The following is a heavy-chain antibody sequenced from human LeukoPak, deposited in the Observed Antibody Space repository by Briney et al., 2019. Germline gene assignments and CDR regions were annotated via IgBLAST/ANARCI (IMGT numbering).Heavy chain of an antibody. V-gene: IGHV3-48*03. D-gene: IGHD2-15*01. CDR3: ARDLVVVAANG. CDR1: GFTFSSYE. J-gene: IGHJ4*02. CDR2: ISSSGSTI. Sequence: PGGSLRLSCAASGFTFSSYEMNWVRQAPGKGLEWVSYISSSGSTIYYADSVKGRFTISRDNAKNSLYLQMNSLRAEDTAVYYCARDLVVVAANGWGQGTLVTVSS.